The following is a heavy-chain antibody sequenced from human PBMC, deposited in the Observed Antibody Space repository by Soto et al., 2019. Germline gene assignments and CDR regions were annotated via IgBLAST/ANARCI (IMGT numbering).Heavy chain of an antibody. CDR1: GGSISSSSYY. CDR2: IYYSGST. V-gene: IGHV4-39*01. J-gene: IGHJ3*02. D-gene: IGHD6-19*01. CDR3: ARGLGIAVAIDAFDI. Sequence: SETLSLTCTVSGGSISSSSYYWGWIRQPPGKGLEWIGSIYYSGSTYYNPSLKSRVTISVDTSKNQFSLKLSSVTAADTAVYYCARGLGIAVAIDAFDIWGQGTMVTVSS.